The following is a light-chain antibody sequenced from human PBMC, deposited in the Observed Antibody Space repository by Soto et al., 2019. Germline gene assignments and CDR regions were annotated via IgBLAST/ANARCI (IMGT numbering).Light chain of an antibody. CDR2: SAS. V-gene: IGKV3-15*01. CDR3: QQYYNWPPYT. J-gene: IGKJ2*01. CDR1: QSVDTN. Sequence: EVVMTQSPATLSVSPGDRATLSCRASQSVDTNVVWYQQKTAQPPRLLVHSASIRATGVPARFTGSGSGTDFTLTISSLQSEDVEISYYQQYYNWPPYTFGGGTRLQIK.